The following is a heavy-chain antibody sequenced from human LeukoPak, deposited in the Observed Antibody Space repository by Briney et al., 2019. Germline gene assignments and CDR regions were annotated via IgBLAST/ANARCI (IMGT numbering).Heavy chain of an antibody. D-gene: IGHD3-22*01. CDR1: GYTFTGYY. CDR3: ARDSPTYYYDSSGYYESY. J-gene: IGHJ4*02. V-gene: IGHV1-2*02. Sequence: ASVKVSCKASGYTFTGYYMHWVRQAPGQGLEWMGWINPNSGGTNYAQKFQSRVTMTRDTSISTAYMELSRLRSDDTAVYYCARDSPTYYYDSSGYYESYWGQGTLVTVSS. CDR2: INPNSGGT.